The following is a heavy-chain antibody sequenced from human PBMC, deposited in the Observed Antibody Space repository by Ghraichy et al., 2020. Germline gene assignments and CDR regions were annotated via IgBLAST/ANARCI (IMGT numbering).Heavy chain of an antibody. J-gene: IGHJ2*01. D-gene: IGHD2-21*02. CDR1: GGSISSGGYY. V-gene: IGHV4-31*03. CDR2: IYYSGST. CDR3: AREEAYCGGDCYPSSWYFDL. Sequence: SQTLSLTCTVSGGSISSGGYYWSWIRQHPGKGLEWIGYIYYSGSTYYNPSLKSRVTISVDTSKNQFSLKLSSVTAADTAVYYCAREEAYCGGDCYPSSWYFDLWGRGTLVTVSS.